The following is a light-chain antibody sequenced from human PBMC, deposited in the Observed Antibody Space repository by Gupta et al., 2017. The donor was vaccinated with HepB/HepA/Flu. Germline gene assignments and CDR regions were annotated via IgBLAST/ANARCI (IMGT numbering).Light chain of an antibody. Sequence: QSALTQPASVSGSPGQSITIFCTGSTSDVGAYNAVTWYQQPPGKAPRVMIYDGYYRPAGVASRFSGSKAGNTASLTISGHQEEDDANYYGSCDTSSKTVVFGGGTTVNVL. J-gene: IGLJ2*01. CDR3: SCDTSSKTVV. CDR2: DGY. CDR1: TSDVGAYNA. V-gene: IGLV2-14*03.